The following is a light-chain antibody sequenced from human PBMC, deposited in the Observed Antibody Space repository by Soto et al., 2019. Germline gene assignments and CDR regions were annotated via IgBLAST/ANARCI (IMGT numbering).Light chain of an antibody. V-gene: IGKV3-20*01. CDR2: GAS. Sequence: EIVLTQSPGTLSLSPGERATLSCRASQSLSGNYVAWYQQKPGQAPRLLIYGASIRATGIPDVFAGSGSGPDFALTVSSLEPEDFGVYCCQHHGSSPTFGPGTKVDIK. CDR1: QSLSGNY. CDR3: QHHGSSPT. J-gene: IGKJ1*01.